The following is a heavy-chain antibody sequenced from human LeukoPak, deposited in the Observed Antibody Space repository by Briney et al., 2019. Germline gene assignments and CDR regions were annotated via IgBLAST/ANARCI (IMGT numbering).Heavy chain of an antibody. CDR2: TYYTSKWYN. V-gene: IGHV6-1*01. CDR1: GDSISSNGVA. J-gene: IGHJ3*02. CDR3: ARGINSAFDI. Sequence: SQTLSLTCVISGDSISSNGVAWNWIRQSPSRGLEWLGRTYYTSKWYNDYVVSVRSRITINPDTSKNQFSLHLNSVTPEDTAVYYCARGINSAFDIWDQWTLVTVSS. D-gene: IGHD2-15*01.